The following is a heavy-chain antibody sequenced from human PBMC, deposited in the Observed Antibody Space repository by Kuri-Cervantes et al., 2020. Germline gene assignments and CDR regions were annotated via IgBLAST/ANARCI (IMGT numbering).Heavy chain of an antibody. Sequence: GESLKISCAASGFTFSSCWMSWVRQAPGKGLEWVANIKQDGSEKYYVDSVKGRFTISRDNAKNSLYLQMNSLRAEDTAVYYCARDRPYYDYVWGSYRYLFDYWGQGTLVTGSS. V-gene: IGHV3-7*01. CDR3: ARDRPYYDYVWGSYRYLFDY. CDR1: GFTFSSCW. D-gene: IGHD3-16*02. J-gene: IGHJ4*02. CDR2: IKQDGSEK.